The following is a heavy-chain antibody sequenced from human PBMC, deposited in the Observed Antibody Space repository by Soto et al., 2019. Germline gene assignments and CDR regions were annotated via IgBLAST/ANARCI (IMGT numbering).Heavy chain of an antibody. CDR3: AHRLPNTFLGFVTTTSIYFGY. CDR2: IYWDDDK. CDR1: GFSLTTSGVG. J-gene: IGHJ4*02. V-gene: IGHV2-5*02. D-gene: IGHD3-16*01. Sequence: QITLKESGPALVKPTQTLTLTCTFSGFSLTTSGVGVGWIRQPPGKAPEWLALIYWDDDKRYKSSLETRITITKDTFKTPVVLIISSIDPVDTATYYCAHRLPNTFLGFVTTTSIYFGYWVQGIPVSVSS.